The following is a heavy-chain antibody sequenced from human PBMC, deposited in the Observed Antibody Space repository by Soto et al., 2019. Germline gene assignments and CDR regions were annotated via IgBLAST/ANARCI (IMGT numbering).Heavy chain of an antibody. V-gene: IGHV5-10-1*01. CDR2: IDPSDSHI. CDR1: GYSFPSHW. CDR3: ARFASIVGPSHRGYYFDY. D-gene: IGHD1-26*01. Sequence: GESLKISCKGSGYSFPSHWINWVRQRPGKGLEWMGWIDPSDSHINYSPSFQGHVTISADKSIGTAYLQWSGLKASDTAIYYCARFASIVGPSHRGYYFDYWGQGTVVTVSS. J-gene: IGHJ4*02.